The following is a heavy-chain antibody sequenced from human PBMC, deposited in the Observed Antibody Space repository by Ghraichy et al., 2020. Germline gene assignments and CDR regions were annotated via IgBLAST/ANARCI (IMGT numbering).Heavy chain of an antibody. Sequence: LSLTCAASGFTFSSYAISWVRQAPGKGLEWVSVISSDGGSTYYADSVKGRFTISRDNSKNTLYLQMNSLRAEDTAVYYCAKDRFYYYDSSAYPALDAFDIWGQGTMVTVSS. CDR1: GFTFSSYA. V-gene: IGHV3-23*01. J-gene: IGHJ3*02. D-gene: IGHD3-22*01. CDR3: AKDRFYYYDSSAYPALDAFDI. CDR2: ISSDGGST.